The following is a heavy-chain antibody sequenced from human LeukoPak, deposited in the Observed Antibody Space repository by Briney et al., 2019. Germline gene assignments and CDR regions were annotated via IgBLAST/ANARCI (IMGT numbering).Heavy chain of an antibody. CDR1: GGSVSSGSYH. J-gene: IGHJ3*02. Sequence: SETLSLTCTVSGGSVSSGSYHWSWIRQPPGKGLEWIGYIYYSGSTNYNPSLKSRVTISVDTSKNQFSLKLSSVTAADTAVYYCARDRITISPGAFDIWGQGTMVTVSS. CDR2: IYYSGST. V-gene: IGHV4-61*01. D-gene: IGHD3-9*01. CDR3: ARDRITISPGAFDI.